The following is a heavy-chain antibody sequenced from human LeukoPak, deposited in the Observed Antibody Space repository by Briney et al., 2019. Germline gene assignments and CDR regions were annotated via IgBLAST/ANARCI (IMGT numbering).Heavy chain of an antibody. D-gene: IGHD1-26*01. CDR3: ARDPFIVGATSETDY. V-gene: IGHV4-34*01. CDR2: INHSGST. Sequence: SETLSLTCAVYGGSFSGYYWSWIRQPPGKGLEWLGEINHSGSTNYNPSLKSRVTISVDTSKNQFSLKLSSVTAADTAVYYCARDPFIVGATSETDYWGQGTLVTVSS. CDR1: GGSFSGYY. J-gene: IGHJ4*02.